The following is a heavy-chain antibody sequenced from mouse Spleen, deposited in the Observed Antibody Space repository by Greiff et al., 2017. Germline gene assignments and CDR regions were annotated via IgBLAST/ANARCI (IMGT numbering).Heavy chain of an antibody. CDR2: ISYSGST. CDR1: GDSITSGY. J-gene: IGHJ3*01. D-gene: IGHD4-1*01. CDR3: ARYELGRAWFAY. Sequence: DVKLQESGPSLVKPSQTLSLTCSVPGDSITSGYWNWIRKFPGNKLEYMGYISYSGSTYYNPSLKSRISITRDTSKNQYYLQLNSVTTEDTATYYCARYELGRAWFAYWGQGTLVTVSA. V-gene: IGHV3-8*02.